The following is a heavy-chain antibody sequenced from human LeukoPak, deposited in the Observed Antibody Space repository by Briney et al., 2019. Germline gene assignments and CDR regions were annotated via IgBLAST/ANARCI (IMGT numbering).Heavy chain of an antibody. CDR1: GGSFSGYY. Sequence: SETLSLTCAVYGGSFSGYYWSWIRQPPGKGLEWIGEINHSGSTNYNPSLKSRVTMSVDTSKNQFSLKLSSVTAADTAVYYCARASTPSIAAAGIPHDYWGQGTLVTVSS. J-gene: IGHJ4*02. CDR2: INHSGST. V-gene: IGHV4-34*01. D-gene: IGHD6-13*01. CDR3: ARASTPSIAAAGIPHDY.